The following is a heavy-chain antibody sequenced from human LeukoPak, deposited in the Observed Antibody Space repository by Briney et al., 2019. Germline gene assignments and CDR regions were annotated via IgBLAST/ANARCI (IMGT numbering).Heavy chain of an antibody. D-gene: IGHD2-2*02. V-gene: IGHV4-59*12. CDR3: ARGPVVVPAAIWYFDL. J-gene: IGHJ2*01. Sequence: SETLSLTCTVSGGSISSYYWSWIRQPPGKGLEWIGYIYYSGSTNYNPSLKSRVTMSVDTSKNQFSLKLSSVTAADTAVYYCARGPVVVPAAIWYFDLWGRGTLVAVSS. CDR1: GGSISSYY. CDR2: IYYSGST.